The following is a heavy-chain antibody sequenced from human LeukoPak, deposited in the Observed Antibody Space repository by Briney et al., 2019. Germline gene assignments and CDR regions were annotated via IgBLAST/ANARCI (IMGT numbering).Heavy chain of an antibody. CDR2: INHSGST. V-gene: IGHV4-34*01. D-gene: IGHD3-22*01. Sequence: SETLSLTCAVYDGSFSGYYWSWIRQPPGKGLEWIAEINHSGSTNYNPSLKSRVTISVDTSKNQFSLKLSSVTAADTAVYYCVTTPDSSGYYKPFDYWGQGTLVTVSS. CDR3: VTTPDSSGYYKPFDY. CDR1: DGSFSGYY. J-gene: IGHJ4*02.